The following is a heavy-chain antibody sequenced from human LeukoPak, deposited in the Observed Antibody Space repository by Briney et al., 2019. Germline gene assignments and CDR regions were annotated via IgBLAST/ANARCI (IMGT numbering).Heavy chain of an antibody. D-gene: IGHD1-14*01. V-gene: IGHV4-39*02. Sequence: PSETLCLTCTVTGGSISSGDYYWSWLRQPPGQGLEWIASIYSGGMTFYHPPLKSRLTISAGTSRNHFSLRLSSVTAADTALYFCASHFDHPTAYFDSWGQGSLVTVSS. CDR3: ASHFDHPTAYFDS. CDR2: IYSGGMT. J-gene: IGHJ4*02. CDR1: GGSISSGDYY.